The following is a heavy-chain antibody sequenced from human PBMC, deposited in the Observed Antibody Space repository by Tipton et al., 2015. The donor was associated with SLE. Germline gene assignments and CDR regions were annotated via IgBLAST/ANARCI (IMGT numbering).Heavy chain of an antibody. J-gene: IGHJ4*02. CDR3: ARDGAGYSSSSADY. CDR2: IYSGGST. D-gene: IGHD6-6*01. V-gene: IGHV3-53*05. Sequence: SLRLSCAASGFTFDDYAMHWVRQAPGKGLEWVSVIYSGGSTYYPDSVKGRFTISRDNSKNTLYLQMNSLRAEDTAVYYCARDGAGYSSSSADYWGQGTLVTVSS. CDR1: GFTFDDYA.